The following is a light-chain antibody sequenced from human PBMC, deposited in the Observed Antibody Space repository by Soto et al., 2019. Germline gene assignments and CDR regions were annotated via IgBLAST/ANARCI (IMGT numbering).Light chain of an antibody. V-gene: IGLV2-23*03. CDR3: WSYAGRRTFEV. Sequence: QSVLTQPASVSGSPGQSITISCTGSSSDVGSYNLVSWYQQYPGKAPKLMIFEGNKRPSGVSNRFSACKSGNTASLTISGLQAEDEADYYCWSYAGRRTFEVFGGGTKLTV. J-gene: IGLJ2*01. CDR1: SSDVGSYNL. CDR2: EGN.